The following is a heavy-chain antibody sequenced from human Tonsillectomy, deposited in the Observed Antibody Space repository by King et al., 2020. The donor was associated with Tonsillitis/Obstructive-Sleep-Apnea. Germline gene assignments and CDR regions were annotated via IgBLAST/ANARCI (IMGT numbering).Heavy chain of an antibody. CDR3: ARHPESGSGPYYFDY. J-gene: IGHJ4*02. V-gene: IGHV5-51*01. CDR2: IYPGDSDT. Sequence: VQLVESGAEVKKPGESLKISCKGSGHSFTSYWISWVRQMPGKGLEWMGIIYPGDSDTRYSPSFQGQVTISADKSISTAYLQWSSLKASDTAMYYCARHPESGSGPYYFDYWGQGTLVTVSS. D-gene: IGHD3-10*01. CDR1: GHSFTSYW.